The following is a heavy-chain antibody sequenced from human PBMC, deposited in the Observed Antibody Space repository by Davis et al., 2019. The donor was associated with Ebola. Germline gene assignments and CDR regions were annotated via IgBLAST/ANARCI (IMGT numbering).Heavy chain of an antibody. CDR2: ISHDGINK. D-gene: IGHD2-21*02. Sequence: GESLKISCAASGFTFSSYAMHWVRQSPGKGLEWVSVISHDGINKYYADSVKGRFTISRDKSKNTVYLQLDSLRAGDTAMYYCARTASTSGPFDYWGQGTLLTVSS. CDR3: ARTASTSGPFDY. CDR1: GFTFSSYA. V-gene: IGHV3-30-3*01. J-gene: IGHJ4*02.